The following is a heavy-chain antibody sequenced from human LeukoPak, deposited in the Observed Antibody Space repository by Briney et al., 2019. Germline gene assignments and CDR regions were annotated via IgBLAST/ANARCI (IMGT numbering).Heavy chain of an antibody. CDR3: ARDSGADYYESSGYYSRSPDAFDI. Sequence: SETLSLTCTVSGGSISSYYWSWIRQPPGKGLQWIGYIYNRGSTNYNPSLRSRITISVDTSKNQFSLKLSSVTAADTAVYYCARDSGADYYESSGYYSRSPDAFDIWGQGTMVTVSS. V-gene: IGHV4-59*01. CDR1: GGSISSYY. D-gene: IGHD3-22*01. CDR2: IYNRGST. J-gene: IGHJ3*02.